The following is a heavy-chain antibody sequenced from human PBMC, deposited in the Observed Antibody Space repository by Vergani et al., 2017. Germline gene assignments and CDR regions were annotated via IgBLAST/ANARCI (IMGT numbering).Heavy chain of an antibody. CDR2: LRYDGSNE. CDR1: GFSFSTYG. D-gene: IGHD2-2*01. Sequence: QLHLVESGGGVVQPGGSLRLSCAASGFSFSTYGMHWVRQAPGRGLEWVAFLRYDGSNEYYGDAVKGRFIISRDNSKNMLSLEMHSLRPEDTAVYYCANSYCSSLSCYAFYGMEVWGQGTTVTVSS. CDR3: ANSYCSSLSCYAFYGMEV. V-gene: IGHV3-30*02. J-gene: IGHJ6*02.